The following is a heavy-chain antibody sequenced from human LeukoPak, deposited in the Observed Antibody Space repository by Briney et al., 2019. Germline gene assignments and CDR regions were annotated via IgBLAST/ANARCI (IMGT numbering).Heavy chain of an antibody. CDR2: INLNSGDT. V-gene: IGHV1-2*02. CDR3: ARSYFDVLTNYYMWLAP. Sequence: GASVKVSCKASGYIFTSYYIHWVRQAPGQGLEWMGWINLNSGDTYYAQNFQDRVTMTGDTSISTAYLELSSLRSDDTAVFYCARSYFDVLTNYYMWLAPWGQGTLVTVSS. CDR1: GYIFTSYY. J-gene: IGHJ5*02. D-gene: IGHD3-9*01.